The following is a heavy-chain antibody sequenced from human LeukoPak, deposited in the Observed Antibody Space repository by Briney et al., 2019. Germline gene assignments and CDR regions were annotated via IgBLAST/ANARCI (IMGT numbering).Heavy chain of an antibody. CDR2: INHSRST. CDR3: ASTRRSRGIAVAGKRYYYYYYMDV. Sequence: NPSETLSLTCAVYGGSFSGYYWSWLRQPPGKGLEWIGEINHSRSTNYNPSLKSRVTISVDTSKNQFSLKLSSVTAADTAVYYCASTRRSRGIAVAGKRYYYYYYMDVWGKGTTVTISS. D-gene: IGHD6-19*01. V-gene: IGHV4-34*01. CDR1: GGSFSGYY. J-gene: IGHJ6*03.